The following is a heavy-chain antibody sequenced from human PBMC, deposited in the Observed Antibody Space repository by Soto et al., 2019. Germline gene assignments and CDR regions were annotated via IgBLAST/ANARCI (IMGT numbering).Heavy chain of an antibody. CDR3: ARFRTGYYLYDS. D-gene: IGHD3-9*01. CDR1: GGSLSTNNW. V-gene: IGHV4-4*02. Sequence: QVQLQESGPGLVKPSGTLSLNCDVSGGSLSTNNWWGWVRQPPGQGLEWLGAVYHSGPVNYNPSLKSRVSISLDKSKNRFSLMLTSVTAADTAVYYCARFRTGYYLYDSWGQGTLITVSS. CDR2: VYHSGPV. J-gene: IGHJ4*02.